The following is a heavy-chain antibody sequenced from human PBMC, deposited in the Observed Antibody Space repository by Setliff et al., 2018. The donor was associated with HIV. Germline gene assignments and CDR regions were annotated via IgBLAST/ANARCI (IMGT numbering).Heavy chain of an antibody. D-gene: IGHD3-3*01. V-gene: IGHV1-69*08. CDR1: KGTFTTYR. CDR2: FIPILGTA. CDR3: ARGVQSPPHYSYYYMDV. Sequence: SVKVSCKASKGTFTTYRFTWVRQAPGQGLEWMGRFIPILGTANYAQNFQGRLTITADKSTSTTYMELSSLRSEDTAIYYCARGVQSPPHYSYYYMDVWGEGTMVTVSS. J-gene: IGHJ6*03.